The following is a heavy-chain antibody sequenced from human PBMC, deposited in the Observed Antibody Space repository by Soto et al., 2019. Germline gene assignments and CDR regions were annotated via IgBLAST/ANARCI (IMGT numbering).Heavy chain of an antibody. CDR3: ARDYYYDSSGYLY. V-gene: IGHV3-48*02. J-gene: IGHJ4*02. CDR1: GFTFSSYS. D-gene: IGHD3-22*01. CDR2: ISSSSTI. Sequence: GGSLRLSCAASGFTFSSYSMNWVRQAPGKGLEWVSYISSSSTIYYADSVKGRFTISRDNAKNSLYLQMNSLRDEDTAVYYCARDYYYDSSGYLYWGQGTLVTVSS.